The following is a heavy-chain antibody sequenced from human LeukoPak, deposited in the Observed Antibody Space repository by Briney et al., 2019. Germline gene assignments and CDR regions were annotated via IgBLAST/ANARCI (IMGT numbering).Heavy chain of an antibody. Sequence: PGGSLRLSCAASGFTFSSYAMSWVRQAPGKGLEWVSGISDSGGSTYYADSVKGRFTISRDNSKNTLYLQMNSLRAEDTAVYYCAKSRVAVAGSSLDYWGQGTLVTVFS. D-gene: IGHD6-19*01. V-gene: IGHV3-23*01. CDR1: GFTFSSYA. CDR2: ISDSGGST. J-gene: IGHJ4*02. CDR3: AKSRVAVAGSSLDY.